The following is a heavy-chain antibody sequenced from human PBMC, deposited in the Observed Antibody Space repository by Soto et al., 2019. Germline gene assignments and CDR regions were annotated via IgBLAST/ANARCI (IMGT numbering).Heavy chain of an antibody. CDR3: ARTYYRGYCSSTSCSGRYNWFDP. J-gene: IGHJ5*02. V-gene: IGHV4-34*01. D-gene: IGHD2-2*01. CDR2: INHSGST. CDR1: CGSFSGYY. Sequence: SETLSLTCAVYCGSFSGYYWSWIRQPPGKGLEWIGEINHSGSTNYNPSLKSRVTISVDTSKNQFSLKLSSVTAADTAVYYCARTYYRGYCSSTSCSGRYNWFDPWGQGTLVTVSS.